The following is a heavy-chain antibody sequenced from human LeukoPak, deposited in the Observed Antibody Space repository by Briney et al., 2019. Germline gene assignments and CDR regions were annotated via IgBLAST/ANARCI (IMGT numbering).Heavy chain of an antibody. J-gene: IGHJ4*02. D-gene: IGHD6-19*01. CDR2: IYYSGCT. Sequence: SETLSLTCTVSGGSISSYYWSWIRQPPGKGLEWIGYIYYSGCTNYNPSLKSRVTISVDTSKNQFSLKLSSVTAADTAVYYCARLNAYSSGWYVDYWGQGTLVTVSS. CDR3: ARLNAYSSGWYVDY. CDR1: GGSISSYY. V-gene: IGHV4-59*01.